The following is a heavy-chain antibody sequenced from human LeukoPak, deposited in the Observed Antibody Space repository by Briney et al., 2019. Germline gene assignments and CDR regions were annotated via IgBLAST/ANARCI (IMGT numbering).Heavy chain of an antibody. D-gene: IGHD1-26*01. J-gene: IGHJ4*02. Sequence: ASVKVSCKXSGYTFTGYYMHWVRQAPRQGLEWMGWINPNSGGTNYAQKFQGRVTMTGDTSISTAYMELSRLRSDDTAVYYCARWGVGATHFDYWGQGTLVTVSS. CDR2: INPNSGGT. V-gene: IGHV1-2*02. CDR1: GYTFTGYY. CDR3: ARWGVGATHFDY.